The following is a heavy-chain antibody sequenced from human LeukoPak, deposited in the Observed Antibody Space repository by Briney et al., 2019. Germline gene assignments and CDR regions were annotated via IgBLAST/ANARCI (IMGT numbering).Heavy chain of an antibody. CDR1: GGSFSGYY. J-gene: IGHJ4*02. CDR3: ARSAQSAIVASPAVWSLDY. Sequence: SEALSLTCAVYGGSFSGYYWSWIRQPPGKGLEWIGEINHSGSTNYNPSLKSRVTISVDTSKNQFSLKLSSVTAADTAVYYCARSAQSAIVASPAVWSLDYWGQGTLVTVSS. V-gene: IGHV4-34*01. CDR2: INHSGST. D-gene: IGHD5-12*01.